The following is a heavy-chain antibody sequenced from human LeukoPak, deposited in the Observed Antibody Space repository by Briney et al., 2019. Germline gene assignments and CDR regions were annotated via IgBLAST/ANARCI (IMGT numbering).Heavy chain of an antibody. CDR1: GFTFSASV. CDR3: TRVNLDGMDV. D-gene: IGHD3-16*01. CDR2: IRNKSDTYAT. Sequence: GGSLRLSCAASGFTFSASVMHWVRQASGKGLEWVGRIRNKSDTYATAYAASVKGRFTISRDDSKNTAYLQMNSLKTEDTAEYYCTRVNLDGMDVWGQGTTVTVSS. J-gene: IGHJ6*02. V-gene: IGHV3-73*01.